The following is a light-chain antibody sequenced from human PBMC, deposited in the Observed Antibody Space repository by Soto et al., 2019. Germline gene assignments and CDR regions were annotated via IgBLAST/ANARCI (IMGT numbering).Light chain of an antibody. CDR2: ETS. J-gene: IGKJ3*01. Sequence: DLQMTQSPSSLSASVGYRFTIACLASQNVRSYLNWYQQRPGKAPKLLISETSTLESGVPSKFSGTGYGTDFTLTISSLQPEDFATYYCQQTFSIPRTFGPGTTVDIK. CDR1: QNVRSY. CDR3: QQTFSIPRT. V-gene: IGKV1-39*01.